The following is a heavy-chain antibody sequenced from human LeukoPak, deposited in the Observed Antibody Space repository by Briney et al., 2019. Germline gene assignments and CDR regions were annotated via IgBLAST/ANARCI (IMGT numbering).Heavy chain of an antibody. Sequence: GGSLRPSCAASGFTFSNYWMHWVRQAPGKGLMWVSRINTDGRSTSYVDSVKGRFTISRDNAKNSLYLQMNSLRAEDTAVYYCAELGITMIGGVWGKGTTVTISS. V-gene: IGHV3-74*01. D-gene: IGHD3-10*02. CDR2: INTDGRST. CDR1: GFTFSNYW. J-gene: IGHJ6*04. CDR3: AELGITMIGGV.